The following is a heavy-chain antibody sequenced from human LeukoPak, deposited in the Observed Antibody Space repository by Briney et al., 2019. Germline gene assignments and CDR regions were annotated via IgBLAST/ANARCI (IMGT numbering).Heavy chain of an antibody. CDR3: AREVGSLTTLGGYYYQYYMDV. CDR2: IDYSAST. J-gene: IGHJ6*03. CDR1: SGSISTYY. Sequence: SETLSLTCTVSSGSISTYYWSRIRQPPEKGLEWIGYIDYSASTNYNPSLKSRVTISVDTSKNQFSLNLRSVTAADTAVYYCAREVGSLTTLGGYYYQYYMDVWGTGTTVTVSS. D-gene: IGHD4-23*01. V-gene: IGHV4-59*01.